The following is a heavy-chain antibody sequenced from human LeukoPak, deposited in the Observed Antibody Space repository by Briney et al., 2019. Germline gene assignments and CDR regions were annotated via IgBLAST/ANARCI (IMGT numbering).Heavy chain of an antibody. CDR2: ISSSSSYI. D-gene: IGHD2-15*01. Sequence: GGSLRLSCAASGFTFSSYSMNWVRQAPGKGLEWVSSISSSSSYIYYADSVKGRFTISRDNAKDSLYLQMNSLRAEDTAVYYCARANDCIGGSCYLPAYYFDYWGQGTLVTVSS. J-gene: IGHJ4*02. CDR3: ARANDCIGGSCYLPAYYFDY. CDR1: GFTFSSYS. V-gene: IGHV3-21*01.